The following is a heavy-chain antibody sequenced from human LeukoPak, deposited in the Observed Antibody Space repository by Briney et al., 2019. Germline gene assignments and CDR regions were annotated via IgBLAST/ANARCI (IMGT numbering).Heavy chain of an antibody. CDR2: INHSGST. V-gene: IGHV4-34*01. CDR1: GGSFSGYY. CDR3: ARGPAVVGYEFWSGYYRGPFDY. Sequence: SETLSLTCAVYGGSFSGYYWSWIRQPPGKGLEWIGEINHSGSTNYNPSLKSRVTISVDTSKNQFSLKLSSVTAADTAVYYCARGPAVVGYEFWSGYYRGPFDYWGQGTLVTVSS. D-gene: IGHD3-3*01. J-gene: IGHJ4*02.